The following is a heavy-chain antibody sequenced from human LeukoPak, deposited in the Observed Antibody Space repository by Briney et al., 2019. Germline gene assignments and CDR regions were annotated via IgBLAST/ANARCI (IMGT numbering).Heavy chain of an antibody. CDR1: GFTFSSYA. CDR3: AGSEGSSWNEIGY. J-gene: IGHJ4*02. CDR2: ISGSGGST. V-gene: IGHV3-23*01. Sequence: GGSLRLSCAVSGFTFSSYAMTWVRHAPGKGLEGVSGISGSGGSTYYADSVKGRFTISRDNSKNTLYLQMNSLRAEDTAVYYCAGSEGSSWNEIGYWGQGTLVTVSS. D-gene: IGHD6-13*01.